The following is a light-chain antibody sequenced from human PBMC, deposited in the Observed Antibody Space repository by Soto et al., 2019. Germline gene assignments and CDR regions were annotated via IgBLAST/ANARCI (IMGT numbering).Light chain of an antibody. CDR1: SSNIGAGYD. Sequence: QSVLTQPPSVSGAPGQRVTISCTGSSSNIGAGYDVHWYQQLPGKAPKLLIYANNNRPSGVPDRFSGCKSGTSASLAITGLQAEDEADYYCHCYDSSLSYVFGTGTKVTVL. J-gene: IGLJ1*01. CDR3: HCYDSSLSYV. CDR2: ANN. V-gene: IGLV1-40*01.